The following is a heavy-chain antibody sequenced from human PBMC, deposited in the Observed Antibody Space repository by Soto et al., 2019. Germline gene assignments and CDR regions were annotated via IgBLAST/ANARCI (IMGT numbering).Heavy chain of an antibody. CDR1: GFTFSTYA. CDR3: AKDPDYYGSGSPNWFDP. J-gene: IGHJ5*02. V-gene: IGHV3-23*01. CDR2: ISGSGGGT. Sequence: GGSLRLSCAASGFTFSTYAMSWVRQTTGKGLEWVSGISGSGGGTYYADSVKGRFTISRDNSKNTLYLQMNSLRAEDTAIYYCAKDPDYYGSGSPNWFDPWGQGTLVTSPQ. D-gene: IGHD3-10*01.